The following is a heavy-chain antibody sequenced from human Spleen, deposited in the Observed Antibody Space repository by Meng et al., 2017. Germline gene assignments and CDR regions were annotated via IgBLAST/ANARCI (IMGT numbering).Heavy chain of an antibody. D-gene: IGHD6-25*01. Sequence: ASVKVSCKATGYTFTNYYIHWVRQAPGQGLEWLGVINPSGSGVTYAQKFQGRVTVTSDSSTNTVYMELSSLGSDDTAVYFCARLDLVADPELSYTYYYGMDVWGQGNTVTVSS. J-gene: IGHJ6*02. CDR2: INPSGSGV. V-gene: IGHV1-46*01. CDR3: ARLDLVADPELSYTYYYGMDV. CDR1: GYTFTNYY.